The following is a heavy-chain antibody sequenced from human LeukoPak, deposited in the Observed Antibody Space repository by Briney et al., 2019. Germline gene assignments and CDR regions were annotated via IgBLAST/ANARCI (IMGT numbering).Heavy chain of an antibody. J-gene: IGHJ4*02. Sequence: GGSLRLSCAASGFTFSSYWMSWVRQAPGKGLEWVANIKQDGSEKYYVDSMKGRFTISRDNAKNSLYLQMNSLRAEDTAVYYCARDKSRDGYMYYFDYWGQGALVTVSS. D-gene: IGHD5-24*01. CDR1: GFTFSSYW. CDR3: ARDKSRDGYMYYFDY. V-gene: IGHV3-7*01. CDR2: IKQDGSEK.